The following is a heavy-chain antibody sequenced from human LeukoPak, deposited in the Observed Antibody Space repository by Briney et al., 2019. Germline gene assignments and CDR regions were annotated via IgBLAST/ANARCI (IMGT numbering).Heavy chain of an antibody. V-gene: IGHV3-23*01. J-gene: IGHJ6*02. Sequence: GGSLRLSCAASGFRFTDYSMRWVRQAPGEVLEWVAGLGRSGEYKYYADSVKGRFTISRDNSKDTVSLQMNSLRAEDSAIYFCVKDRPCETCMPMDAWGQGTTVTV. CDR3: VKDRPCETCMPMDA. CDR2: LGRSGEYK. D-gene: IGHD2-2*01. CDR1: GFRFTDYS.